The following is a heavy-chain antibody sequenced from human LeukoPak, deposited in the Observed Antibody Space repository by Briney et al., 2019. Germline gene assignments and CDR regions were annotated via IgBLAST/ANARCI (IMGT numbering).Heavy chain of an antibody. CDR1: GFTFSSYA. V-gene: IGHV3-23*01. CDR3: AKEPRIVVVYNWFDP. CDR2: ISGSGGST. J-gene: IGHJ5*02. Sequence: PGGSLRPSCAASGFTFSSYAMSWARQAPGKGLEWVSAISGSGGSTYYADSVKGRFTISRDNSKNTLYLQTNSLRAEDTAVYYCAKEPRIVVVYNWFDPWGQGTLVTVSS. D-gene: IGHD3-22*01.